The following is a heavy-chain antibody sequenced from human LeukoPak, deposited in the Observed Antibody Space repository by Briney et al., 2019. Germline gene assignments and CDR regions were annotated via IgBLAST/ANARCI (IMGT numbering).Heavy chain of an antibody. D-gene: IGHD3-22*01. CDR3: ATFIPNYYYDISPRLDY. V-gene: IGHV3-15*01. CDR1: GFTFSNAW. Sequence: GGSLRLSCAASGFTFSNAWMSWVRQAPGKGLEWVGRIKSRTDGGTTDYAAPVKGRFTISRDDSKNTVFLQMNSLKTADTALYYCATFIPNYYYDISPRLDYWGQGTLVTVSS. J-gene: IGHJ4*02. CDR2: IKSRTDGGTT.